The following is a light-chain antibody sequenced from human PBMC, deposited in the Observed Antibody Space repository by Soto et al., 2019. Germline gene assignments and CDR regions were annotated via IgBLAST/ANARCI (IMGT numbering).Light chain of an antibody. Sequence: DIVVTQSPATLSVSPGARATLSCRASQSVSSDLAWYQQKPGQAPRLLIYGASTRATGIPARFSGSGSGTEFTLTISSLQSEDFAVYYCQQYNNWPPLTFGGGTKVEIK. CDR2: GAS. CDR1: QSVSSD. V-gene: IGKV3-15*01. J-gene: IGKJ4*01. CDR3: QQYNNWPPLT.